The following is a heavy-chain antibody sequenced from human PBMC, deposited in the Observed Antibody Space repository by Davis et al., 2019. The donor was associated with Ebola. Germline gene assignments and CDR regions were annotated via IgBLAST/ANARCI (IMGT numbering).Heavy chain of an antibody. Sequence: GESLKISCAASGFTFSSYWMHWVRQAPGKGLVWVSRINSDGSSTRYADSVKGRFTISRDNSKNTLYLQMNNLRAEDTAVYYCARGIGEDWGQGTLVTVSA. V-gene: IGHV3-74*01. CDR1: GFTFSSYW. D-gene: IGHD2-21*01. J-gene: IGHJ4*02. CDR3: ARGIGED. CDR2: INSDGSST.